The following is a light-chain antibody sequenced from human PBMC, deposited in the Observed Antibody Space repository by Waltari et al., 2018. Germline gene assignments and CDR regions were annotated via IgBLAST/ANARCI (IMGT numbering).Light chain of an antibody. CDR1: QSVSSN. CDR3: QQYNNWPPLT. CDR2: GAS. Sequence: ETVMTQSPATLSVSPGERATLSCRASQSVSSNLAWYQQKPGQAPSLLIYGASTMATGIPARFSGSGSGTEFTLTISSLQSEDFAVYYCQQYNNWPPLTFGGGTKVEIK. V-gene: IGKV3-15*01. J-gene: IGKJ4*01.